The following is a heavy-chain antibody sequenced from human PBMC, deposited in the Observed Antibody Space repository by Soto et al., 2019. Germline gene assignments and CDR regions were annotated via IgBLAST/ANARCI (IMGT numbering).Heavy chain of an antibody. CDR1: GGTFSSYA. D-gene: IGHD3-10*01. CDR3: ARDGSITMVRGVNYYYYGMDV. V-gene: IGHV1-69*13. Sequence: ASVKVSCKASGGTFSSYAISWVRQAPGQGLEWMGGIIPIFGTANYAQKFQGRVTITADESTSTAYMELSSLRSEDTAVYYCARDGSITMVRGVNYYYYGMDVWGQGTTVTVSS. J-gene: IGHJ6*02. CDR2: IIPIFGTA.